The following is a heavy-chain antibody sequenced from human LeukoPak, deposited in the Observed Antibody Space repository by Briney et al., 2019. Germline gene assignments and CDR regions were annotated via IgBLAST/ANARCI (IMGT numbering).Heavy chain of an antibody. J-gene: IGHJ3*02. V-gene: IGHV3-21*01. CDR2: ISSSSSYI. Sequence: GGSLRLSCAASGFTFSSYSMNWVRQAPGKGPEWVSSISSSSSYIYYADSVKGRFTISRDNAKNSLYLQMNSLRAEDTAVYYCARRYDKHAFDIWGQGTMVTVSS. CDR3: ARRYDKHAFDI. D-gene: IGHD2-15*01. CDR1: GFTFSSYS.